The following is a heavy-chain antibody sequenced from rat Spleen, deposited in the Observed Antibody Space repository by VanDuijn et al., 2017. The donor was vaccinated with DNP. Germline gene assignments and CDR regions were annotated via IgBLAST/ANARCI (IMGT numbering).Heavy chain of an antibody. V-gene: IGHV5S23*01. CDR3: ARDTVITTGFDD. D-gene: IGHD1-4*01. Sequence: EVQLVESGGGLVQPGRSLKLSCEASGFTFSHHDMAWIRQVPGKGLEWVAAITSSGGSTYYPDSVKGRFTISRDNAKNTLYLQMNSLRSEDTATDYCARDTVITTGFDDWGQGVMVTVSS. J-gene: IGHJ2*01. CDR2: ITSSGGST. CDR1: GFTFSHHD.